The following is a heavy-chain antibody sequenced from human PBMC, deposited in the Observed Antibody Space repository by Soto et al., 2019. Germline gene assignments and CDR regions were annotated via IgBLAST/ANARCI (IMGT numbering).Heavy chain of an antibody. V-gene: IGHV1-18*04. CDR2: INTYNGHT. D-gene: IGHD6-6*01. J-gene: IGHJ4*01. CDR3: ARGPRYSSSEFDY. CDR1: GYTFTNYD. Sequence: ASVKVSCKDSGYTFTNYDINCERQAPRHAVEWVGWINTYNGHTNYAQKLQGRITGTTETSTSTAYMDLRRLRFDDSAVYYCARGPRYSSSEFDYWG.